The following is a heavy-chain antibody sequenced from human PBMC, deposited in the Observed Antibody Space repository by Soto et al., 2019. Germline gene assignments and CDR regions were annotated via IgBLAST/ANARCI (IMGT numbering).Heavy chain of an antibody. V-gene: IGHV5-51*01. CDR3: ARYVFVHTAMGPDY. CDR2: IYPGDSDT. Sequence: PGESLKISCKGSGYSFTSYWIGWVRQTPGKGLEWMGIIYPGDSDTNYSPSFQGHVTISADKSISTAYLQWSSLKASDTAMYYCARYVFVHTAMGPDYWGQGTLVTVSS. D-gene: IGHD5-18*01. CDR1: GYSFTSYW. J-gene: IGHJ4*02.